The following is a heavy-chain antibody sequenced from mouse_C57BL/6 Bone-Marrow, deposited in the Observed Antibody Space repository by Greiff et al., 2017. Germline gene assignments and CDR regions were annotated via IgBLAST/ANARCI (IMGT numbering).Heavy chain of an antibody. J-gene: IGHJ3*01. V-gene: IGHV1-81*01. CDR1: GYTFTSSG. CDR2: IYPRSGNT. CDR3: ARSYGNYAAY. Sequence: VQLQESGAELARPGASVKLSCKASGYTFTSSGISWVKQRTGQGLEWIGEIYPRSGNTYYNEKFKGKATLTADKSSSTAYMELRSLTSEDSAVYFCARSYGNYAAYWGQGTLVTVSA. D-gene: IGHD2-1*01.